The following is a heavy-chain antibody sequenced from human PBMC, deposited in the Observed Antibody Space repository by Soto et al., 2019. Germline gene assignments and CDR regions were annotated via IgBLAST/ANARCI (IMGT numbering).Heavy chain of an antibody. CDR3: ARGDATKIVVTTYYGMDV. J-gene: IGHJ6*02. CDR1: GGSLSNYG. Sequence: QVQLVQCGAEVKKPGSSVKVSCKASGGSLSNYGISWVRQAPGQGLEWMGAIIPVFGTPNYAQKFQDRVTITADESTNTVYMEVRSLTSEDTAVYYCARGDATKIVVTTYYGMDVWGQGTTVTVSS. V-gene: IGHV1-69*12. CDR2: IIPVFGTP. D-gene: IGHD3-22*01.